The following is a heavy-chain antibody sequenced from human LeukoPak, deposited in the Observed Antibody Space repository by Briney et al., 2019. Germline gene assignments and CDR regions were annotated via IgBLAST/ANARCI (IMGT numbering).Heavy chain of an antibody. D-gene: IGHD3-22*01. Sequence: ASVKVSCKASGYTFTGYYMHWGRQAPGQGLEWMGWINPNSGGTNYAQKFQGRVTMTRDTSISTAYMELSRLRSDDTAVYYCARGSNYYDSSGLYWGQGTLVTVSS. CDR3: ARGSNYYDSSGLY. CDR1: GYTFTGYY. J-gene: IGHJ4*02. CDR2: INPNSGGT. V-gene: IGHV1-2*02.